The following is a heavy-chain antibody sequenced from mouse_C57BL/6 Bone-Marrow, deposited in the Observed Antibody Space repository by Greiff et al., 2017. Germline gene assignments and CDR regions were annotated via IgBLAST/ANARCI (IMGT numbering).Heavy chain of an antibody. CDR3: ARRYDGYGGFDY. V-gene: IGHV5-17*01. CDR2: ISSGSSTI. D-gene: IGHD2-3*01. J-gene: IGHJ3*01. Sequence: DVQLVESGGGLVKPGGSLKLSCAASGFTFSDYGMHWVRQAPEKGLEWVAYISSGSSTIYYADTVKGRFTFSRDNAKNTLFLQMTSLRSEDTAVYYCARRYDGYGGFDYWGQGTLVTVSA. CDR1: GFTFSDYG.